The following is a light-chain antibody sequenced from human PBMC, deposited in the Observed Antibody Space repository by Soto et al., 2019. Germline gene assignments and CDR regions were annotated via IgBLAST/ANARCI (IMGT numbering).Light chain of an antibody. J-gene: IGKJ4*01. CDR1: QSVSSSY. V-gene: IGKV3-20*01. Sequence: EIVLTQSPGTLSLSPGERATLSCRASQSVSSSYIAWYQNKPGQAPRLLIYGASSRATGIPDRFSGSGSGTDFTLTISRLEPEDFAVYYCQQYGTSPLTFGGGTKVEI. CDR3: QQYGTSPLT. CDR2: GAS.